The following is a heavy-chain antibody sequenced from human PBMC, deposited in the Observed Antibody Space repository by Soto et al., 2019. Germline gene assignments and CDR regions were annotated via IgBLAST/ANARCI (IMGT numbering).Heavy chain of an antibody. CDR2: IYSGGST. CDR3: ARDPPATRHRMDV. J-gene: IGHJ6*02. V-gene: IGHV3-53*02. Sequence: EVQLVETGGGLIQPGGSLRLSCAASGFTVSSNYMSWVRQAPGKGQEWVSVIYSGGSTYYEDSVRGRFTISRDNSKNTLYVQMKSLRAEVTAVYYCARDPPATRHRMDVWGQGTTVTVSS. CDR1: GFTVSSNY.